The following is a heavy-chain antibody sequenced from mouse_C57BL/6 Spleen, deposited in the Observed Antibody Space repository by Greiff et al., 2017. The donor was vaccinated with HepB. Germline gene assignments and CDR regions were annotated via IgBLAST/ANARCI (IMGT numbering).Heavy chain of an antibody. CDR1: GYTFTSYW. V-gene: IGHV1-50*01. CDR2: IDPSDSYT. CDR3: ARSGLRRKGSYYFDY. J-gene: IGHJ2*01. Sequence: QVQLQQPGAELVKPGASVKLSCKASGYTFTSYWMQWVKQRPGQGLEWIGEIDPSDSYTNYNQKFKGKATLTVDTSSSTAYMQLSSLTSEDSAVYYCARSGLRRKGSYYFDYWGQGTTLTVSS. D-gene: IGHD2-2*01.